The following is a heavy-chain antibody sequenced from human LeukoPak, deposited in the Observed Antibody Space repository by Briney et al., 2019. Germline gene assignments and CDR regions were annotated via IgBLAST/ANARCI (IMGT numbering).Heavy chain of an antibody. V-gene: IGHV3-30*03. CDR3: TTDPSPPVVPAAIWLRSYLPSDAFDI. Sequence: GGSLRLSCAASGFNFSSYGIHWVRQAPGKGLEWVAVILYDGSHQYYTDSVKGRFTISRDNSKNTLYLQMNSLRAEDTAVYYCTTDPSPPVVPAAIWLRSYLPSDAFDIWGQGTMVTVSS. D-gene: IGHD2-2*02. CDR2: ILYDGSHQ. CDR1: GFNFSSYG. J-gene: IGHJ3*02.